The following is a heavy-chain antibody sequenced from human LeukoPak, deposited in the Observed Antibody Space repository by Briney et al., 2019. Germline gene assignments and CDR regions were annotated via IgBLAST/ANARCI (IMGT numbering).Heavy chain of an antibody. V-gene: IGHV3-74*01. J-gene: IGHJ4*02. Sequence: GGSLTLSCVASGFTFSSYWMHWVRQAPGKGLVWVSRSSSDGSSTVYADSVEGRFTISRNNAKNTLYLQMNSLLAEDTAVYYCARDGDSTVDFDYWGQGTLVTVSS. CDR1: GFTFSSYW. D-gene: IGHD4-23*01. CDR2: SSSDGSST. CDR3: ARDGDSTVDFDY.